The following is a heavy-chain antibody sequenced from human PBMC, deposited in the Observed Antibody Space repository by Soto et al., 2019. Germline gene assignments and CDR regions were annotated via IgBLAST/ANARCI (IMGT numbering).Heavy chain of an antibody. Sequence: ASVKVSCKVSGYTLTELSMHWVRQAPGKGLEWMGGFDPEDGETIYAQKFQGRVTMTEDTSTDTAYMELSSLRSEDTAVYYCPTHDYGDYGLDYWGQGTLVTVSS. CDR2: FDPEDGET. D-gene: IGHD4-17*01. CDR1: GYTLTELS. V-gene: IGHV1-24*01. J-gene: IGHJ4*02. CDR3: PTHDYGDYGLDY.